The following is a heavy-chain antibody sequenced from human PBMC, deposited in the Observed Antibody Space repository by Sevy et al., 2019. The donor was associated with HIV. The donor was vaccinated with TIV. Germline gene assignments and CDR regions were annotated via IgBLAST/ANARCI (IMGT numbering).Heavy chain of an antibody. Sequence: SQTLSLTCTVSGGSISSSSYYWGWIRQPPGKGLEWIGSIYYSGSTYYNPSLKSRVTISVATSKNQFSLKLSSVTAADTAVYYCAGHVVLGYCSSTSCYTPYYFDYWGQGTLVTVSS. CDR3: AGHVVLGYCSSTSCYTPYYFDY. V-gene: IGHV4-39*01. D-gene: IGHD2-2*02. CDR2: IYYSGST. J-gene: IGHJ4*02. CDR1: GGSISSSSYY.